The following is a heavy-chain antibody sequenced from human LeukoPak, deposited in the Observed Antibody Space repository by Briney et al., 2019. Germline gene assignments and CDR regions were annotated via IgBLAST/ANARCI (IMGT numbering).Heavy chain of an antibody. CDR3: ARETDSSGWYGDFDY. CDR2: INPNSGGT. V-gene: IGHV1-2*02. D-gene: IGHD6-19*01. Sequence: ASVKVSCKASGYTFTGYYMHWVRQAPGQGLEWMGWINPNSGGTNYAQKLQGRVTMTTDTSTSTAYMELRSLRSDDTAVYYCARETDSSGWYGDFDYWGQGTLVTVSS. CDR1: GYTFTGYY. J-gene: IGHJ4*02.